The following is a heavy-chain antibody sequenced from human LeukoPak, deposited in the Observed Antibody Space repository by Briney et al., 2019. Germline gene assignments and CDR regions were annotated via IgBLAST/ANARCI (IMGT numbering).Heavy chain of an antibody. CDR1: GFTFSSYS. D-gene: IGHD3-16*01. Sequence: PGGSLRLSCVASGFTFSSYSMNWVRQAPGKGLEWVSYLSGSSGTIYYADSVRGRFTISRDNAKNSPYLQMNSLRTEDTAVYYCARRSEFGVLYYMDIWGKGTTVTVSS. CDR2: LSGSSGTI. CDR3: ARRSEFGVLYYMDI. J-gene: IGHJ6*03. V-gene: IGHV3-48*01.